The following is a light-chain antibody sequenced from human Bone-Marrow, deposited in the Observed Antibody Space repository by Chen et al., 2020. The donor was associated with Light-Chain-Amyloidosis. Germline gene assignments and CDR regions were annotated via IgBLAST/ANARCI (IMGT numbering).Light chain of an antibody. Sequence: IVLTQSPGTLSLSPGEGANLSCRASQTISSNYLTWYQQKFGQAPRLLIYGSSSRATGIPDRFTGNGSGTDFTLNINRLEPEEFAMYYCQQDGTSPLTVGGGTKVEIK. J-gene: IGKJ4*01. CDR1: QTISSNY. CDR3: QQDGTSPLT. CDR2: GSS. V-gene: IGKV3-20*01.